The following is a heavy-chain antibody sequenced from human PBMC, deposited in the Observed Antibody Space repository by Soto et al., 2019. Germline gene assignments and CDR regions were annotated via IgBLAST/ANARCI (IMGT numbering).Heavy chain of an antibody. CDR1: GFIFTDYS. Sequence: QVQLVESGGGLVEPGGSLRLSCAASGFIFTDYSMTWIRQAPGKGLEWVSYISNGDETTHYADSVKGRFIVSRDNAKKVLFLQLGGLRVDARALYYCPGDPNRRDGYNFASWGRGALVTV. CDR3: PGDPNRRDGYNFAS. V-gene: IGHV3-11*01. J-gene: IGHJ4*02. CDR2: ISNGDETT. D-gene: IGHD5-12*01.